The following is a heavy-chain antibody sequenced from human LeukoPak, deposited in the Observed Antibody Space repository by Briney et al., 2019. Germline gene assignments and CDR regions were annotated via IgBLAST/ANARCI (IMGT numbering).Heavy chain of an antibody. CDR1: GYTFTGYY. CDR3: ARAHYGSGSHIEDYFDY. D-gene: IGHD3-10*01. V-gene: IGHV1-8*02. J-gene: IGHJ4*02. Sequence: ASVKVSCKASGYTFTGYYIHWVRQATGQGLEWMGWMNPNSGNTGYAQKFQGRVTMTRNTSISTAYMELSSLRSEDTAVYYCARAHYGSGSHIEDYFDYWGQGTLVTVSS. CDR2: MNPNSGNT.